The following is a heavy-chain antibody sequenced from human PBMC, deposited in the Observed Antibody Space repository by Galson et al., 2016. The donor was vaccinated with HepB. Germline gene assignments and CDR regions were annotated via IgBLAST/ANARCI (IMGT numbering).Heavy chain of an antibody. Sequence: LEWVANINQDEYEKYYVDSVRGRFTISRDNAKNSLYLQMNSLRAEDTAVYYCAREGRRPTFDMWGQGTMVTVSS. D-gene: IGHD6-6*01. V-gene: IGHV3-7*01. J-gene: IGHJ3*02. CDR3: AREGRRPTFDM. CDR2: INQDEYEK.